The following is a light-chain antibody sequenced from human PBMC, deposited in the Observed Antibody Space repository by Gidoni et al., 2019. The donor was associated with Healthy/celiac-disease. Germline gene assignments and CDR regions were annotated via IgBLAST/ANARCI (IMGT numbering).Light chain of an antibody. Sequence: EIALTQSPATLSLSPGERATLSCGASQSVSSSYLAWYQQKPGLAPRLLIYDASSRATGIPGRVSGSGSGTDFTLTISRLEPEDFAVYYCQQYGSPTWTFGQGTKVEIK. J-gene: IGKJ1*01. V-gene: IGKV3D-20*01. CDR1: QSVSSSY. CDR2: DAS. CDR3: QQYGSPTWT.